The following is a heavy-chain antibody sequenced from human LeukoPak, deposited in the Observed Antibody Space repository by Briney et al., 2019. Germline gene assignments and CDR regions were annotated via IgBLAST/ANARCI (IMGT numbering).Heavy chain of an antibody. J-gene: IGHJ4*02. CDR3: ARDIDYGGNSPPYY. D-gene: IGHD4-23*01. CDR1: GFTFSSYG. V-gene: IGHV3-30*02. Sequence: GGSLRLSCAASGFTFSSYGMHWVRQAPGKELEWVAFIRYDGSNKYYADSVKGRFTISRDNAKNSLYLQMNSLRAEDTAVYYCARDIDYGGNSPPYYWGQGTLVTVSS. CDR2: IRYDGSNK.